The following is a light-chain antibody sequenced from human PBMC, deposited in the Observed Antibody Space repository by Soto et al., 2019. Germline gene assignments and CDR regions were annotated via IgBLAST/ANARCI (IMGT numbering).Light chain of an antibody. Sequence: EIVLTQSPATLSLSPGERATLSCRASQSVRSYLAWYQQKPGQAPRLLIYDASNRATGIPARFSGSGSGTDFTLTISNLEPEDFAVYYCQQRSSWPSITFGQGTRLEIK. J-gene: IGKJ5*01. CDR1: QSVRSY. CDR2: DAS. V-gene: IGKV3-11*01. CDR3: QQRSSWPSIT.